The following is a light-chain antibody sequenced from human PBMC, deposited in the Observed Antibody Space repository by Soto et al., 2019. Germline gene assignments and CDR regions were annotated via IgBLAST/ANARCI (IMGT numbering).Light chain of an antibody. Sequence: QSVLTQPASVSGSPGPSITITCTGTSRDVGAYDYVSWYQQHPGQAPKFMIYDVEALPSGVSHRFSGSTTGNTASLTFSRLQSDDGADYHCSAYTNTLSYVFGAGTKLTVL. J-gene: IGLJ1*01. CDR3: SAYTNTLSYV. CDR1: SRDVGAYDY. CDR2: DVE. V-gene: IGLV2-14*03.